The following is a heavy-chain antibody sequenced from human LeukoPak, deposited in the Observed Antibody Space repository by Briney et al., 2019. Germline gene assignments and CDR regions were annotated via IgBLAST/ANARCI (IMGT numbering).Heavy chain of an antibody. CDR1: GFTFSSYA. CDR2: ISSSSSYI. D-gene: IGHD4-11*01. Sequence: GGSLRLSCAASGFTFSSYAMNWVRQAPGKGLEWVSSISSSSSYIYYADSVKGRFTISRDNSKNTLYLQMNSLRAEDTAVYYCASRATVTTDRFWFDPWGQGTLVTVSS. V-gene: IGHV3-21*04. CDR3: ASRATVTTDRFWFDP. J-gene: IGHJ5*02.